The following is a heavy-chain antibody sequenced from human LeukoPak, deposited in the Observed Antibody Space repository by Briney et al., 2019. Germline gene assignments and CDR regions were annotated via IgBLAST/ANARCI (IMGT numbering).Heavy chain of an antibody. CDR3: AKGGGYEAQYDYYYLDV. V-gene: IGHV3-30*04. CDR2: ISFDGADA. D-gene: IGHD5-12*01. CDR1: GFTSSIYA. J-gene: IGHJ6*03. Sequence: GGSLRLSCAASGFTSSIYAIHWVRQAPAKGLGWVAVISFDGADAFYADSVRGRFTISRDNSKNTLHLQMTSLRADDTAVYYCAKGGGYEAQYDYYYLDVWGKGTTVTISS.